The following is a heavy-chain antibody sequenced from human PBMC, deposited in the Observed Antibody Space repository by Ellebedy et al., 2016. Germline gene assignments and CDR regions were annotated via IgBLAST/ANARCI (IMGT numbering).Heavy chain of an antibody. D-gene: IGHD3-10*01. Sequence: SETLSLXXTVSGGSISSYYWSWIRQPPGKGLEWIGYIYYSGSTNYNPSLKSRVTISVDTSKNQFSLKLSSVTAADTAVYYCPRERIWFGELKSNNWFDPWGQGTLVTVSS. CDR2: IYYSGST. J-gene: IGHJ5*02. CDR1: GGSISSYY. V-gene: IGHV4-59*12. CDR3: PRERIWFGELKSNNWFDP.